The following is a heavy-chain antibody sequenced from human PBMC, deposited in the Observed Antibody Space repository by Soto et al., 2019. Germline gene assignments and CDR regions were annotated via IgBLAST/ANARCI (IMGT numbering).Heavy chain of an antibody. V-gene: IGHV3-23*01. D-gene: IGHD3-3*01. CDR2: ISGAGSST. CDR3: AISFVLPWAPKRGMDV. Sequence: GGSLRLSCAASGFTFTTYAMSWVRQAPGKGLEWVSAISGAGSSTYYADSVKGRFIVSRDNSKNTLFLLMNSLRADDTAVYHCAISFVLPWAPKRGMDVSGQGTTLTVSS. J-gene: IGHJ6*02. CDR1: GFTFTTYA.